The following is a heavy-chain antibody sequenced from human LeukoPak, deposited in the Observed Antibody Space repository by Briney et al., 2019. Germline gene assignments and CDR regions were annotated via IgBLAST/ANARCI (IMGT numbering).Heavy chain of an antibody. CDR2: IIPILGIA. D-gene: IGHD1-7*01. CDR1: GGTFSSYA. Sequence: GASVKVSCKASGGTFSSYAISLVRQAPGQGLEWMGRIIPILGIANYAQKFQGRVTITADKSTSTAYMELSSLRSEDTAVYYCARDSRNWNYDQYYFDYWGQGTLVTVSS. J-gene: IGHJ4*02. CDR3: ARDSRNWNYDQYYFDY. V-gene: IGHV1-69*04.